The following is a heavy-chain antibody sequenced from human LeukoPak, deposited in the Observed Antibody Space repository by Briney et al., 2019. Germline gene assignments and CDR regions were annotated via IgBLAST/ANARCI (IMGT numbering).Heavy chain of an antibody. CDR1: GFTFSSKY. J-gene: IGHJ6*02. Sequence: GGSLRLSCVVSGFTFSSKYMTWVRQAPGKGLEWVSVFYSSGTTNYADSVKGRFITSRDNSKNTLYLQMNSLRAEDTAVYYCASRGEYSSSWYGMDVWGQGTTVTVSS. D-gene: IGHD6-13*01. V-gene: IGHV3-53*01. CDR3: ASRGEYSSSWYGMDV. CDR2: FYSSGTT.